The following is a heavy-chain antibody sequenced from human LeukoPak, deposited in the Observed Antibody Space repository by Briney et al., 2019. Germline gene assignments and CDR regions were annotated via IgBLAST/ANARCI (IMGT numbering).Heavy chain of an antibody. J-gene: IGHJ4*02. CDR2: INHSGST. V-gene: IGHV4-34*01. D-gene: IGHD6-6*01. Sequence: SETLSLTCVVYGGSFSGYYWSWIRQPPGKGLEWIGEINHSGSTNYNPSLKSRVTISVDTSKDQFSLKLSSVTAADTAVYYCARRSVPGRPGYWGQGTLVTVSS. CDR1: GGSFSGYY. CDR3: ARRSVPGRPGY.